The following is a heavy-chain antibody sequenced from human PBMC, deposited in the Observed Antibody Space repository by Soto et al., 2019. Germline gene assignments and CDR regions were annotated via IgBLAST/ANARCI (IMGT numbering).Heavy chain of an antibody. Sequence: SETLSLTCAVYGGSFSGYYWSWIRQPPGKGLEWIGEINHSGSTNYNPSLKSRVTISVDTSKNQFSLKLSSVTAADTAVYYCARGGPRYSGGYRGGRVDYWGQGTLVTVSS. J-gene: IGHJ4*02. CDR2: INHSGST. CDR1: GGSFSGYY. V-gene: IGHV4-34*01. D-gene: IGHD2-15*01. CDR3: ARGGPRYSGGYRGGRVDY.